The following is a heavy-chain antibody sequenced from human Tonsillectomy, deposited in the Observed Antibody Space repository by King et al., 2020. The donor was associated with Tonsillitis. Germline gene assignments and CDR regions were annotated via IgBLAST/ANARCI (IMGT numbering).Heavy chain of an antibody. V-gene: IGHV3-30-3*01. CDR2: ISYDGSNK. D-gene: IGHD3-3*01. J-gene: IGHJ3*02. CDR1: GFTFSSYA. Sequence: VQLVESGGGVVQPGRSLRLSCAASGFTFSSYAMHWVRQAPGKGLEWVAVISYDGSNKYYADSVKGRFTISRENSKNTLYLQKTSLRAEDTAVYYCARDRRSALTIFGYAFDIWGQGTMVTVSS. CDR3: ARDRRSALTIFGYAFDI.